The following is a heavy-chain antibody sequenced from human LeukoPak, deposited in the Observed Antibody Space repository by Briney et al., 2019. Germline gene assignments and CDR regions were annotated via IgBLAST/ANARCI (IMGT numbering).Heavy chain of an antibody. Sequence: TGGSLRLSCAASGFTFSSYGMHWVRQAPGKGLEWVAVIWYDGSNKCYADSVKGRFTISRDNSKNTLYLQMNSLRAEDTAVYYCARDGIAVAGTIYYYYGMDVWGQGTTVTVSS. V-gene: IGHV3-33*01. CDR1: GFTFSSYG. J-gene: IGHJ6*02. CDR2: IWYDGSNK. D-gene: IGHD6-19*01. CDR3: ARDGIAVAGTIYYYYGMDV.